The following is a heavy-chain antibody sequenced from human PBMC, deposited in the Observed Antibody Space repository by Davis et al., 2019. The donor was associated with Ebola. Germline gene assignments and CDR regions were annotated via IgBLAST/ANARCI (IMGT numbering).Heavy chain of an antibody. Sequence: PGGSLRLSCAASGFTVSSNYMSWVRQAPGKGLEWVSVIYSGGSTYYADSVKGRFTISRDNSKNTLYLQMNSLRAEDTAVYYCAKADRVTGTTYYFDYWGQGTLVTVSS. V-gene: IGHV3-66*01. CDR2: IYSGGST. CDR3: AKADRVTGTTYYFDY. J-gene: IGHJ4*02. CDR1: GFTVSSNY. D-gene: IGHD1-7*01.